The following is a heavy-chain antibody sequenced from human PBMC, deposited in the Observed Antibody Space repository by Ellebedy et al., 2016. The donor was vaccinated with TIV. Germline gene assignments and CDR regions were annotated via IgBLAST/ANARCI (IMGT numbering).Heavy chain of an antibody. J-gene: IGHJ6*02. V-gene: IGHV4-39*01. CDR2: LLHTGSP. CDR1: GGSIRGSGSY. Sequence: MPSETLSLTCGVSGGSIRGSGSYWGWIRQPPGKGLEWIGSLLHTGSPYYKPSLESRVTISIDSSKNQFSLELRSVTAADTAVYYCARLEPAYYYAMDVWGQGTTVIVSS. CDR3: ARLEPAYYYAMDV. D-gene: IGHD1-26*01.